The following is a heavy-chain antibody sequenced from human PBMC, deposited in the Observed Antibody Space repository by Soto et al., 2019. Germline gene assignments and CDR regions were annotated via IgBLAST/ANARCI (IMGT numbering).Heavy chain of an antibody. CDR3: ARETPTGTTGYYFDY. V-gene: IGHV4-59*01. CDR1: GGSISSYY. D-gene: IGHD1-7*01. Sequence: QVQLQESGPGLVKPSETLSLTCTVSGGSISSYYWSWIRQPPGKGLEWIGYIYYSGSTNYNPSLKSRVTISVDTSKNQFSLKLSSVTAADTAVYYCARETPTGTTGYYFDYWGQGTLVTVSS. J-gene: IGHJ4*02. CDR2: IYYSGST.